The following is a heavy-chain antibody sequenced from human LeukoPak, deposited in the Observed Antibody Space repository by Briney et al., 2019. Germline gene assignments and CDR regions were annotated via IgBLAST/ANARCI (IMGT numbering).Heavy chain of an antibody. J-gene: IGHJ4*02. D-gene: IGHD3-10*01. CDR3: ARGFGELLY. CDR1: GGFISSGGYY. V-gene: IGHV4-30-2*01. CDR2: IYHSGST. Sequence: SQTLSLTCTVSGGFISSGGYYWSWIRQPPGKGLEWIGYIYHSGSTYYNPSLKSRVTISVDRSKNQFSLKLSSVTAADTAVYFCARGFGELLYWGQGILVTVSS.